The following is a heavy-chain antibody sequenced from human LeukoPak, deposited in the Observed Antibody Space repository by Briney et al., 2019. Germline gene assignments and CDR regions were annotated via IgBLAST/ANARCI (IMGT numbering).Heavy chain of an antibody. Sequence: ASVKVSCKASGYTVNSYGINWVRLAPGQGLEWMGWISTYNGNTIYAQNFQGRVTMTRDTSINTAYMELSRLGSDDTAVYYCARLRTLDDYWGQGTLVTVSS. CDR2: ISTYNGNT. CDR1: GYTVNSYG. CDR3: ARLRTLDDY. D-gene: IGHD4-17*01. J-gene: IGHJ4*02. V-gene: IGHV1-18*01.